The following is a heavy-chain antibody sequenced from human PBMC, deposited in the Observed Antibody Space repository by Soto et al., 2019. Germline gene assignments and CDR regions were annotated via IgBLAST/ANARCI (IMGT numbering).Heavy chain of an antibody. CDR2: INHSGST. Sequence: SETLSLTCAVYGGSFSGYYWSWIRQPPGKGLEWIGEINHSGSTNYNPSLKSRVTISVDTSKNQFSLKPSSVTAADTAVYYCASYGDYFDYWGQGTLVTVSS. D-gene: IGHD4-17*01. J-gene: IGHJ4*02. V-gene: IGHV4-34*01. CDR3: ASYGDYFDY. CDR1: GGSFSGYY.